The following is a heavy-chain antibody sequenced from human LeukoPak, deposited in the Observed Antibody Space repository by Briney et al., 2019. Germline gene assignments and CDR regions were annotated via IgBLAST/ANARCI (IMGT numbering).Heavy chain of an antibody. CDR2: ISGSGGAT. J-gene: IGHJ4*02. V-gene: IGHV3-23*01. D-gene: IGHD3-10*01. CDR3: ARAALVRGVDYFDS. CDR1: GFTFSSFS. Sequence: PGGSLRLSCAASGFTFSSFSMTWVREAPGKGLGWFSVISGSGGATYYADSVKGRFTISRDNSKNTLYLQMNSLRAEDTAVYYCARAALVRGVDYFDSWGQGTLVTVSS.